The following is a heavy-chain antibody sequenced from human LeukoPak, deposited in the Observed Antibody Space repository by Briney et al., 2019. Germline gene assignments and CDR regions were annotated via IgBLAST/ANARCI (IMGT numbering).Heavy chain of an antibody. V-gene: IGHV3-21*01. J-gene: IGHJ3*02. CDR3: ARDSNTSSGWYFVAFDI. D-gene: IGHD6-19*01. CDR1: GFTFSSYS. Sequence: GSLRLSCAASGFTFSSYSMNWVRQAPGKGLEWVSSISSSSSYIYYADSVKGRFTISRDNAKNSLYLQMNSLRAEDTAVYYCARDSNTSSGWYFVAFDIWGQGTMVTVSS. CDR2: ISSSSSYI.